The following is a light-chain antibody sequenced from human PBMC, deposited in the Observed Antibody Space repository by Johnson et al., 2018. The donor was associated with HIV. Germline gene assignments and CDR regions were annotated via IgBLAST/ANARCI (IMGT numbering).Light chain of an antibody. CDR1: SSNIGNNY. J-gene: IGLJ1*01. V-gene: IGLV1-51*01. CDR2: DNN. Sequence: QSVLTQPPSVSAAPGQKVTISCSGSSSNIGNNYVSWYQQIPGTAPKLLIYDNNKRPSGIPDRFYGSKSGTSATLGITGLATGDEADYYCGTGDSSLRAGFFGTGTKVTVL. CDR3: GTGDSSLRAGF.